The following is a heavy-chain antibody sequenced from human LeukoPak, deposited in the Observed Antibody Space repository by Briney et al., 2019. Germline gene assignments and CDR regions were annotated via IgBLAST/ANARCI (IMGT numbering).Heavy chain of an antibody. D-gene: IGHD6-19*01. V-gene: IGHV1-46*01. CDR1: GYTFTSYY. CDR3: AREILIAVAGRETFDY. CDR2: INPSGGST. Sequence: GASVNVSCMASGYTFTSYYMHWVRQAPGHGLEWMGIINPSGGSTSYAQKFQGRVTMTRDMSTSTVYMELSSLRSEDTAVYYCAREILIAVAGRETFDYWGQGTLVTVSS. J-gene: IGHJ4*02.